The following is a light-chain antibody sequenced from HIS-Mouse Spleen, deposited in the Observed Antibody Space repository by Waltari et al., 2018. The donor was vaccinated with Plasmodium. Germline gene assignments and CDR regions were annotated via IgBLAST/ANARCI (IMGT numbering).Light chain of an antibody. V-gene: IGLV3-10*01. CDR2: EDS. Sequence: SYELTQPPSVSVSPGQTARITCSGDALPKNYAYWYQQKSGQAPVLVIYEDSKRPSGIPERFSGSSSGTMATLTISGAQVEDEADYYCYSTDSSGNHRVFGRGTKLTVL. CDR3: YSTDSSGNHRV. J-gene: IGLJ3*02. CDR1: ALPKNY.